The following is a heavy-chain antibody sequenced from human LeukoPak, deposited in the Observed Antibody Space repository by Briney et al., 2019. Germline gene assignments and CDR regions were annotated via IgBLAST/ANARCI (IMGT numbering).Heavy chain of an antibody. D-gene: IGHD6-19*01. Sequence: ASVKVSCKASGYTFTGYYMHWVRQAPGQGLEWMGWINPNSGGTNYAQKFQGWVTMTRDTSISTAYMELSRLRSDDTAVYYCARPNSSGWYEITFDYWGQGTLVTVSS. J-gene: IGHJ4*02. V-gene: IGHV1-2*04. CDR1: GYTFTGYY. CDR3: ARPNSSGWYEITFDY. CDR2: INPNSGGT.